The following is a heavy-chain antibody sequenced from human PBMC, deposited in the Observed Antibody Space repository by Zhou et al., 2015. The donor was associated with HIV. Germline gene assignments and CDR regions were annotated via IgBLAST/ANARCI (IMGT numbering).Heavy chain of an antibody. V-gene: IGHV1-69*01. J-gene: IGHJ6*02. CDR3: ASGMVRGVPTGDYYYGMDV. CDR2: IIPIFGTA. CDR1: GGTFSSYA. D-gene: IGHD3-10*01. Sequence: QVQLVQSGAEVKKPGSSVKVSCKASGGTFSSYAISWVRQAPGQGLEWMGGIIPIFGTANYAQKFQGRVTITADESTSTAYMELSSLRSEDTAVYYCASGMVRGVPTGDYYYGMDVWGQGTTVTVSS.